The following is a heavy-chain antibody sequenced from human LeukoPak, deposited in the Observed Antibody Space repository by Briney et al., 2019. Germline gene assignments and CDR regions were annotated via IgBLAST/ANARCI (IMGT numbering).Heavy chain of an antibody. V-gene: IGHV3-23*01. CDR2: ISGSGGST. CDR3: ARVYYGSGSYFANYYYYYMDV. CDR1: GFTFSSYA. J-gene: IGHJ6*03. D-gene: IGHD3-10*01. Sequence: GGSLRLPCAASGFTFSSYAMSWVRQAPGKGLEWVSAISGSGGSTYYADSVKGRFTISRDNSKNTLYLQMNSLRAEDTAVYYCARVYYGSGSYFANYYYYYMDVWGKGTTVTVSS.